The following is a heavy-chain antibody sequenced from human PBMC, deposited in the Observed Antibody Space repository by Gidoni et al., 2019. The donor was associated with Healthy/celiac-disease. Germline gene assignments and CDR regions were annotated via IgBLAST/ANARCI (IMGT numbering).Heavy chain of an antibody. CDR3: ARSVPIFHYPGIAAAGFDY. CDR1: GGSISSYY. J-gene: IGHJ4*02. CDR2: IYYSGST. D-gene: IGHD6-13*01. V-gene: IGHV4-59*01. Sequence: QVQLQESGPGLVKPSETLSLTCTVPGGSISSYYWSWIRQPPGTRLEWIGYIYYSGSTNYNPSLKSRVTISVDTSKNQFSLKLSSVTAADTAVYYCARSVPIFHYPGIAAAGFDYWGQGTLVTVSS.